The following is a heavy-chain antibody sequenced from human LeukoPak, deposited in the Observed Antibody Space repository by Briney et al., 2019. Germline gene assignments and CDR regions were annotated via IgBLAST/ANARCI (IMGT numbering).Heavy chain of an antibody. Sequence: SETLSLTCTVSGDSITNYFWSWIRQPPGKGLEWIGYIYYTGNTNYKPSLKSRVTISVDTSTNQFSLRLRSVTAADTAVYYCARDHYYDSSGYFDYWGQGTLVTVSS. J-gene: IGHJ4*02. CDR1: GDSITNYF. CDR2: IYYTGNT. V-gene: IGHV4-59*01. CDR3: ARDHYYDSSGYFDY. D-gene: IGHD3-22*01.